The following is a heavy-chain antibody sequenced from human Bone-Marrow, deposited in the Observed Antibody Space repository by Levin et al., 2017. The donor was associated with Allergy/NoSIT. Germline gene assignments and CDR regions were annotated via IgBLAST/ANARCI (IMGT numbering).Heavy chain of an antibody. CDR3: ARLGQQLT. CDR2: IFYTGTT. D-gene: IGHD6-13*01. J-gene: IGHJ4*02. CDR1: GGSISSSSYY. Sequence: ESLKISCTVSGGSISSSSYYWVWIRQPPGKGLEWIGSIFYTGTTYYNPSLKSRVTTSVDTSKNHFSLKLSSVTASDTAVYYCARLGQQLTWGLGTLVTVSS. V-gene: IGHV4-39*01.